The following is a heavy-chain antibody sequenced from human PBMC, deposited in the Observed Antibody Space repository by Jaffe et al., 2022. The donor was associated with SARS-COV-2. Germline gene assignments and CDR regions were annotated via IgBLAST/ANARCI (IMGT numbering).Heavy chain of an antibody. Sequence: QLQLQESGPGLVRPSETLSLTCTVSGGSISSSSFFWVWVRQPPGKGLESIGTIYYDGSTYYNPSLKGRVTISADTSRNQLSLKLTSVTDADTAVYYCARRKGCGGDTCSGHELDFWGQGTLVTVSS. CDR3: ARRKGCGGDTCSGHELDF. J-gene: IGHJ4*02. D-gene: IGHD2-21*01. V-gene: IGHV4-39*01. CDR1: GGSISSSSFF. CDR2: IYYDGST.